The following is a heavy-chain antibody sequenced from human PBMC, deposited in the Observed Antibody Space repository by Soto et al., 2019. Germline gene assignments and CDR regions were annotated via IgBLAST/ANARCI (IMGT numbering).Heavy chain of an antibody. J-gene: IGHJ4*02. D-gene: IGHD3-10*01. V-gene: IGHV3-7*03. Sequence: GGSLRLSCAASGFILTSYWMSWVRQAPGKGLEWVANIKQDGSEKYYVDSVKGRFTISRDNAKNSLYLQMNSLRAEDTAVYYCARDTVLPPSHPFDYWGRGTLVTVSS. CDR1: GFILTSYW. CDR2: IKQDGSEK. CDR3: ARDTVLPPSHPFDY.